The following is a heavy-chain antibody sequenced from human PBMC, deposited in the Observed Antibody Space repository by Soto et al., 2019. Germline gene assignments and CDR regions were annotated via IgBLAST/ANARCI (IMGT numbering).Heavy chain of an antibody. J-gene: IGHJ4*02. CDR1: GFTFSSYS. CDR3: ARGRTVRDHDDFDL. Sequence: QVQLVESGGGVVQPGRSLRLSCAASGFTFSSYSMHWVRQAPGKGLEWVAAMSYDGNSKYFADSVKGRFTISRHNSKTPLSLPMNSLGAEDPAVYYSARGRTVRDHDDFDLWGQGPLVTVSS. CDR2: MSYDGNSK. V-gene: IGHV3-30-3*01. D-gene: IGHD2-21*01.